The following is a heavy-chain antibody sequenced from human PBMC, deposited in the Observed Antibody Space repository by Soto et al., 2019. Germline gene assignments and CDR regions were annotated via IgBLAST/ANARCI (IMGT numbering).Heavy chain of an antibody. J-gene: IGHJ4*02. Sequence: GGSLRLSCAASGFTFSSYSMNWVRQAPGKGLEWVSSISSSSSYIYYADSVKGRFTISRDNAKNSLYLQMNSLRAEDTAVYYCASPRAVAGDYWGQGTLVTVSS. D-gene: IGHD6-19*01. V-gene: IGHV3-21*01. CDR3: ASPRAVAGDY. CDR2: ISSSSSYI. CDR1: GFTFSSYS.